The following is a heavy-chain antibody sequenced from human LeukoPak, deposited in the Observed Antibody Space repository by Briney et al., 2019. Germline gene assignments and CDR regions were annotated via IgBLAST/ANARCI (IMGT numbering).Heavy chain of an antibody. CDR2: IIPIFGTA. D-gene: IGHD2-15*01. CDR3: ATTDCSGGSCYSGYYYYMDV. Sequence: GASVKVSCKASGGTFSSYAISWVRQAPGQGLEWMGGIIPIFGTANYAQKFQGRVTITTDESTSTAYMELSSLRSEDTAVYYCATTDCSGGSCYSGYYYYMDVWGKGTTVTVSS. CDR1: GGTFSSYA. V-gene: IGHV1-69*05. J-gene: IGHJ6*03.